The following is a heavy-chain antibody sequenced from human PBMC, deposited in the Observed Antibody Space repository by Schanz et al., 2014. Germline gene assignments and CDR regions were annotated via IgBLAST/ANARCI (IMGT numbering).Heavy chain of an antibody. D-gene: IGHD6-13*01. V-gene: IGHV3-7*02. CDR2: IKRDGSEK. CDR3: VSQTGSPNY. Sequence: EVQLLESGGGLVQPGGSLRLSCAASGFTFSSYAMSWVRQAPGKGLEWVANIKRDGSEKNYLDSVEGRFTISRDNAKRSLFLQMNSLRVEDTAVYFCVSQTGSPNYWGQGTLVTVSS. J-gene: IGHJ4*02. CDR1: GFTFSSYA.